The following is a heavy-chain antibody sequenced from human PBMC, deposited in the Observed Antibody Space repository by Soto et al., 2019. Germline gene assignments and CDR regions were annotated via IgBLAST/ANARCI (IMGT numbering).Heavy chain of an antibody. CDR1: GYTFNIYG. CDR2: ISAYNGQT. CDR3: ARDYGNTGGMDV. V-gene: IGHV1-18*01. Sequence: QVQLVQSGVEVKKPGASVKVSCKASGYTFNIYGISWVRQAPGQGLEWMGWISAYNGQTKDAQKFQGRVIMTTDKSTTTAYMELRSLRSDDTAVYYCARDYGNTGGMDVWGQGTTVTVSS. D-gene: IGHD4-4*01. J-gene: IGHJ6*02.